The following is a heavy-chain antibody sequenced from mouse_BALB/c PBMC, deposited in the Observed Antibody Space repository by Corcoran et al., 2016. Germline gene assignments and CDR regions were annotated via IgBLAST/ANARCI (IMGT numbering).Heavy chain of an antibody. Sequence: QVQLQQSGAELMKPGASVKISCKATGYTFSSYWIEWVKQRPGHGLEWIGEILPGSGSTNYNEKFKGKATFTADTSSNTAYMQLSSLTSEDSAVYYCARRGYYYGSRDYAMDYWGQGTSVTVSS. V-gene: IGHV1-9*01. CDR3: ARRGYYYGSRDYAMDY. CDR2: ILPGSGST. J-gene: IGHJ4*01. CDR1: GYTFSSYW. D-gene: IGHD1-1*01.